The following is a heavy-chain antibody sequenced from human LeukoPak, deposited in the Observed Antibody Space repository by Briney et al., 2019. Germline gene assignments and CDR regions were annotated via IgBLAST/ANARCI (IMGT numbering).Heavy chain of an antibody. V-gene: IGHV4-34*01. J-gene: IGHJ4*02. CDR2: INHSGST. CDR1: GGSFSGYY. D-gene: IGHD3-3*01. CDR3: ARLEVYYDFWSGYSPY. Sequence: SETLSLTCAVYGGSFSGYYWSWIRQPPGKGLEWIGEINHSGSTNYNPSLKSRVTISVDTSKNQFSLKLSSVTAADTAVYYCARLEVYYDFWSGYSPYWGQGTLVTVSS.